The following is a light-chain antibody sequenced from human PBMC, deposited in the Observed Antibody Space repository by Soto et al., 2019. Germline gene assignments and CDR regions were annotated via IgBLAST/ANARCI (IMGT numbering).Light chain of an antibody. CDR2: DDN. J-gene: IGLJ1*01. Sequence: QSVLTHPPSVSAAPGQKVTSSCSGSSSNIGGNSVSWYQQLPGTAPKLLIYDDNKRPSGIPDRFSGSKSGTSATLGITGFQTGDEADYYCGSWDSSLSAYVFGTGTRSPS. CDR1: SSNIGGNS. V-gene: IGLV1-51*01. CDR3: GSWDSSLSAYV.